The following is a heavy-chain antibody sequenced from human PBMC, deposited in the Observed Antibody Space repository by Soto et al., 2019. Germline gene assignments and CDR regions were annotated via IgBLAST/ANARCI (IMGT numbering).Heavy chain of an antibody. D-gene: IGHD3-22*01. Sequence: GGSLRLSCAASGFTFSNAWMNWVRQAPGKGLEWVGRIKSKTDGGTTDYAAPVKGRFTISRDDSKNTLYLQMNSLKTEDTAVYYCTTEWSTYYYDSSGYPGTDAFDIWGQGTMVTVSS. V-gene: IGHV3-15*07. CDR3: TTEWSTYYYDSSGYPGTDAFDI. CDR1: GFTFSNAW. CDR2: IKSKTDGGTT. J-gene: IGHJ3*02.